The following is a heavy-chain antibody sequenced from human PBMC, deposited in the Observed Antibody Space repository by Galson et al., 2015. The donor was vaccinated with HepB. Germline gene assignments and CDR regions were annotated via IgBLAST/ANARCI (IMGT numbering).Heavy chain of an antibody. CDR3: ARDKGNYYGSSGYYPDY. J-gene: IGHJ4*02. CDR2: ISAYNGNT. D-gene: IGHD3-22*01. V-gene: IGHV1-18*04. Sequence: SVKVSCKASGYTFTSYGISWVRQAPGQGLEWMGWISAYNGNTNYAQKLQGRVTMTTDTSTSTAYMELRSLRSDDTAVYYCARDKGNYYGSSGYYPDYWGQGTLVTVSS. CDR1: GYTFTSYG.